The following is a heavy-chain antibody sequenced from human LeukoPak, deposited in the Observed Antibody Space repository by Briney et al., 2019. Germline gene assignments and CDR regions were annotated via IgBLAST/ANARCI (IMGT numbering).Heavy chain of an antibody. Sequence: SETLSLTCTVSGGSISSGGYYWSWIRQHPGKGLEWIGYIYYSGSTYYNPSLKSRVTISVDTSKNQFSLKLSSVTAADTAVYYCAGTSGYCSGGSCYTFYYYYYMDVWGKGTTVTVSS. CDR1: GGSISSGGYY. V-gene: IGHV4-31*03. CDR2: IYYSGST. CDR3: AGTSGYCSGGSCYTFYYYYYMDV. D-gene: IGHD2-15*01. J-gene: IGHJ6*03.